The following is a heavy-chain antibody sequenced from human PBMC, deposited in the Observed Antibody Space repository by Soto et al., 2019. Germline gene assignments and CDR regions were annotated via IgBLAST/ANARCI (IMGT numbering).Heavy chain of an antibody. J-gene: IGHJ4*02. V-gene: IGHV3-53*01. CDR3: ARERMDSSGYSYFDY. Sequence: LRLSCAASGFTVSSNYMSWVCQAPGKGLEWVSVIYSGGSTYYADSVKGRFTISRDNSKNTLYLQMNSLRAEDTAVCYCARERMDSSGYSYFDYWGQGTLVTVSS. CDR2: IYSGGST. CDR1: GFTVSSNY. D-gene: IGHD3-22*01.